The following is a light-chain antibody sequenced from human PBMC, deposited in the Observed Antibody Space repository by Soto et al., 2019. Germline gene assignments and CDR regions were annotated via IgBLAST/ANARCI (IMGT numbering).Light chain of an antibody. CDR2: GAS. J-gene: IGKJ5*01. Sequence: EIVMTHSPATLSVSPCERATLSYRASQSVSSNLAWYQQKPGQAPRLLIYGASTRATGIPARFSGSGSGTEFTLTISSLQSEDFAVYYCQQYNNWPITFGQGTRLEI. V-gene: IGKV3-15*01. CDR1: QSVSSN. CDR3: QQYNNWPIT.